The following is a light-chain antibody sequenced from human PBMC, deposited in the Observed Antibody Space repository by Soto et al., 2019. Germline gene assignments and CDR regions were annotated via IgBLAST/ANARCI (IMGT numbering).Light chain of an antibody. CDR2: DAS. J-gene: IGKJ3*01. CDR3: QLYNRYSRT. CDR1: QSITNW. V-gene: IGKV1-5*01. Sequence: DIQMTQSPSTLSASVGARVTITCRASQSITNWLAWYQQKPGKAPKILIYDASSLKSGVPSRFSGSGSGTEFTLTISSLQPDDFATYYCQLYNRYSRTFGPGTNVDIK.